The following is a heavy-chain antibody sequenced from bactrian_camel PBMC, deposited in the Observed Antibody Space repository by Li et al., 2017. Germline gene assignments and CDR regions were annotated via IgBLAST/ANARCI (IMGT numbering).Heavy chain of an antibody. J-gene: IGHJ6*01. Sequence: HVQLVESGGGSVQAGGSLRLSCVASGLTYDSYCVAWFRQGLGKEREAVAVIDSDNTTTYTDSVKGRFTISLDNAKNTLYLQMNSLKPEDTAMYHCASDGPPFDCNSGSWFFPAGQGTQVTVSS. D-gene: IGHD1*01. V-gene: IGHV3S55*01. CDR1: GLTYDSYC. CDR2: IDSDNTT.